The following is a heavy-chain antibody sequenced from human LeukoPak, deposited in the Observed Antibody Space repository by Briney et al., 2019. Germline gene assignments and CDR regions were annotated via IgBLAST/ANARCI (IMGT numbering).Heavy chain of an antibody. CDR2: IYSGGST. Sequence: GWSLRLSCAASGFTGSSNYMSWVRQAPGKGLELGSVIYSGGSTYYADSVKGRFTISRHNSKNTLYLQMNSLRAEDTAVFFFEAEDGIRDAFDIWGQGTMVTVSS. D-gene: IGHD2-21*01. V-gene: IGHV3-53*04. J-gene: IGHJ3*02. CDR3: EAEDGIRDAFDI. CDR1: GFTGSSNY.